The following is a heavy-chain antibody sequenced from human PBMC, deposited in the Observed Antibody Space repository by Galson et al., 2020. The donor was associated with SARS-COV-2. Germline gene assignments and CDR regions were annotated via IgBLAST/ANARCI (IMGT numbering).Heavy chain of an antibody. J-gene: IGHJ4*02. CDR2: ISYDGSNK. D-gene: IGHD1-26*01. CDR3: ARSRSGSYSSAFDY. Sequence: SCAASGFTFSSYAMHWVRQAPGKGLEWVAVISYDGSNKYYADSVKGRFTISRDNSKNTLYLQMNSLRAEDTAVYYCARSRSGSYSSAFDYWGQGTLVTVSS. CDR1: GFTFSSYA. V-gene: IGHV3-30*01.